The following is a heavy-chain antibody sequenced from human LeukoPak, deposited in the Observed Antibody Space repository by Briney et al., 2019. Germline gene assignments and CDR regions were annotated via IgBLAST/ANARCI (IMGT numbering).Heavy chain of an antibody. CDR2: ISGRGGRT. D-gene: IGHD1-26*01. J-gene: IGHJ4*02. Sequence: PGGSLRLSCAASGFTFNNYAMSWVRQAPGKGLEWVSAISGRGGRTYYADSVKGRFTISRDNSRNTLYLQMNSLRDEDTAVYYCAREVGATDYWGQGTLVTVSS. V-gene: IGHV3-23*01. CDR3: AREVGATDY. CDR1: GFTFNNYA.